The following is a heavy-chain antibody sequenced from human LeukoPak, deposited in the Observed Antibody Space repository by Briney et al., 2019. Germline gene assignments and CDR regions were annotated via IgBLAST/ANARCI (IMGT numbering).Heavy chain of an antibody. D-gene: IGHD3-10*01. CDR1: GDSISSYY. CDR2: IYYSGST. Sequence: SETLSLTCTVSGDSISSYYWSWIRRSPEKGLEWIGYIYYSGSTNYNPSLKSRVTISVDTSKTQFSLKMNSVTAADTAVYYCARLQRITMAGPDYWYFDLWGRGTLVTVSS. J-gene: IGHJ2*01. V-gene: IGHV4-59*01. CDR3: ARLQRITMAGPDYWYFDL.